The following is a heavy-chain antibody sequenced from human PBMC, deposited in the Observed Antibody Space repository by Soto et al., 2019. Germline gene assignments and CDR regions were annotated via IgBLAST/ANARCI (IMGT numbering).Heavy chain of an antibody. CDR1: GFTFSSYG. V-gene: IGHV3-33*01. CDR2: IWYDGSNK. D-gene: IGHD4-17*01. Sequence: QVQLVESGGGVVQPGRSLRLSCAASGFTFSSYGMHWVRQAPGKGLEWVAVIWYDGSNKYYADSVKGRFTISRDNSKNTLYLQMNSLRGEDTAVYYCARGEGGDYPHYYYYGMDVWGQGTTVTVSS. J-gene: IGHJ6*02. CDR3: ARGEGGDYPHYYYYGMDV.